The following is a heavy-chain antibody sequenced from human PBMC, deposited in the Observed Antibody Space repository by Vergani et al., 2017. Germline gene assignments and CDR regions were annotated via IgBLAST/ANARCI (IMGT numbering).Heavy chain of an antibody. CDR3: AMDDWRAYYDCSGYQWAAFDI. V-gene: IGHV4-30-4*01. CDR1: GGPISSGDYY. Sequence: QVKLQESGPGLVKPSQNLSLTCNVSGGPISSGDYYWSWIRQPPGKGLEWIGYIYHSGSTYYNPSLKSRVTISVDRSKNQLSLKLSSVTAADTAVYYCAMDDWRAYYDCSGYQWAAFDIWGQGTMVTVSS. D-gene: IGHD3-22*01. CDR2: IYHSGST. J-gene: IGHJ3*02.